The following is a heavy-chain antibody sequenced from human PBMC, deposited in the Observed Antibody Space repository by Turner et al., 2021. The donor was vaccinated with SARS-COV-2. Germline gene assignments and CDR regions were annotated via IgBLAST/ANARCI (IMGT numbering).Heavy chain of an antibody. Sequence: VQLVASGGGVVHPGRSLSPSCAASGFTFSSYAMHWVRQAPGKGLEWVAVISYDGSNKYYADSVKGRFTISRDNSQNTLYLQMNSLRAEDTAVYYCARDMYYYGNFDYWGQGTLVTVSS. V-gene: IGHV3-30-3*01. D-gene: IGHD3-10*01. CDR2: ISYDGSNK. J-gene: IGHJ4*02. CDR3: ARDMYYYGNFDY. CDR1: GFTFSSYA.